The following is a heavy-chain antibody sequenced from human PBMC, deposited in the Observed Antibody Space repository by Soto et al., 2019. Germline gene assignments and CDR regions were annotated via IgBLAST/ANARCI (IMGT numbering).Heavy chain of an antibody. CDR3: ARDHRGFVEWFCDY. CDR1: GGTFSNYG. V-gene: IGHV1-69*06. Sequence: QVQLVQSGAEVKKPGSSVKVSCKASGGTFSNYGVSWVRQAPGQGLEWMGGIIPLFGTAKYAQKFQGRLTITADKSKGTAYRELSSLRFADTAVYYCARDHRGFVEWFCDYGGQGPLVTVSS. J-gene: IGHJ4*02. D-gene: IGHD3-3*01. CDR2: IIPLFGTA.